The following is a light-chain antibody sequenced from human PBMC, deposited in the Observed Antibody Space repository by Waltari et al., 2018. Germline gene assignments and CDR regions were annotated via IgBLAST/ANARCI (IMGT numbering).Light chain of an antibody. CDR2: GSS. CDR1: QSVSNNY. V-gene: IGKV3-20*01. Sequence: ENVLTQSPGTLSLSPGERGSLSCRASQSVSNNYPAWYQQKPGQAPRLRISGSSTRISGIPDRFSGIGSVTDFTLSINRLEHEDSAVYYCQQYGSSPYTFGQGTKLEIK. CDR3: QQYGSSPYT. J-gene: IGKJ2*01.